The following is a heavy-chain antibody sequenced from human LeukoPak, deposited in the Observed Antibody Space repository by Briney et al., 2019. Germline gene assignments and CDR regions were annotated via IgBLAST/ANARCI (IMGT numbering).Heavy chain of an antibody. CDR2: MNPNSGNT. D-gene: IGHD3-9*01. CDR1: GYTFTSYD. J-gene: IGHJ4*02. V-gene: IGHV1-8*01. Sequence: ASVKVSCKASGYTFTSYDINWVRQATGQGLEWMGWMNPNSGNTGYAQKFQGRFTMTRNTSISTAYMELSSLRSEDTAVYYCARAERGFETTQDYWGQGTLVTVSS. CDR3: ARAERGFETTQDY.